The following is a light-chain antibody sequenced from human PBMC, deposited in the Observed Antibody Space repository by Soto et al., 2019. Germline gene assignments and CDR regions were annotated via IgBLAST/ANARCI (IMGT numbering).Light chain of an antibody. CDR1: QNILNF. Sequence: DIQMTQSPSSLSASVGDRITITCRASQNILNFLNWYQQKPGKVPNLLIYAASSLQSGVPSRFSGSGSGTDFTLTVSSLQPEDFATYYCQQSYSTPSYTFGQGTKLEI. CDR2: AAS. J-gene: IGKJ2*01. CDR3: QQSYSTPSYT. V-gene: IGKV1-39*01.